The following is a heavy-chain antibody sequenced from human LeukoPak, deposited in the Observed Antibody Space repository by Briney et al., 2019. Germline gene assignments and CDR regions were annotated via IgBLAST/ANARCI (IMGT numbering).Heavy chain of an antibody. CDR1: GFTFSSYA. CDR3: ARARYSYDWPYFDY. V-gene: IGHV3-21*01. Sequence: GGSLRLSCAASGFTFSSYAMNWVRQAPGKGLEWVSSISGSSSYIDYADSVKGRFTISRDNAKNSLYLQMNSLRAEDTAVYYCARARYSYDWPYFDYWGQGTLVTVSS. CDR2: ISGSSSYI. D-gene: IGHD5-18*01. J-gene: IGHJ4*02.